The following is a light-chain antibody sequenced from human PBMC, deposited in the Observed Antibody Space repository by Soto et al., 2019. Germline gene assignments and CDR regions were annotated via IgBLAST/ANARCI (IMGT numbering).Light chain of an antibody. V-gene: IGLV2-23*01. Sequence: QSALTQPASVSGSLGQSITISCTGTSRDVGSYNLVSWYQQHPGKAPKVMIYEGSKRPSGVSNRFSGSKSGNRASLTISRLQAEDEADYYCCSYAGRSTLVFGGGTKVTVL. CDR1: SRDVGSYNL. J-gene: IGLJ3*02. CDR3: CSYAGRSTLV. CDR2: EGS.